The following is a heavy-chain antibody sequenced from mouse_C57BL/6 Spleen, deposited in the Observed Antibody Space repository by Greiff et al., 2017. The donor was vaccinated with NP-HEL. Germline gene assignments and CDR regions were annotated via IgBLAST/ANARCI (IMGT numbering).Heavy chain of an antibody. CDR1: GFTFSSYA. Sequence: EVKLVESGGGLVKPGGSLKLSCAASGFTFSSYAMSWVRQTPEKRLEWVATISDGGSYTYYPDNVKGRFTISRDNAKNNLYLQMSHLKSEDTAMYYCARVRQLRLRGEYYFDYWGQGTTLTVSS. J-gene: IGHJ2*01. D-gene: IGHD3-2*02. CDR3: ARVRQLRLRGEYYFDY. V-gene: IGHV5-4*03. CDR2: ISDGGSYT.